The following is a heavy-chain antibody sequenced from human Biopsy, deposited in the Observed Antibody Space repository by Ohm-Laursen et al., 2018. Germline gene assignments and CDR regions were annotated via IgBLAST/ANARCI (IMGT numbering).Heavy chain of an antibody. Sequence: GSLRLSCAASGFTLSSYSMNWVRQTPGKGLEWVSTISSSSDNIYYVDSVKGRFTISRDNAKNSLYLQMNSLRDEDTAVYYCARSRGSSGIATIYYYGMDVWGQGTTVTVSS. J-gene: IGHJ6*02. CDR2: ISSSSDNI. CDR1: GFTLSSYS. V-gene: IGHV3-21*01. D-gene: IGHD3-10*01. CDR3: ARSRGSSGIATIYYYGMDV.